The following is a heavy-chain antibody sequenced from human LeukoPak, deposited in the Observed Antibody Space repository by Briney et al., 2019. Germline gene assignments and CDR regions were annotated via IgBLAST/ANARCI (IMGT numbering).Heavy chain of an antibody. D-gene: IGHD3-22*01. CDR3: ARQGYYYDSSGYQYYFDY. J-gene: IGHJ4*02. CDR1: GGSISSYY. V-gene: IGHV4-59*08. Sequence: NTSETQSLTCTVSGGSISSYYWSWIRQPPGKGLEWIGYIYYSGSTNYNPSLKSRVTISVDTSKNQFSLKLSSVTAADTAVYYCARQGYYYDSSGYQYYFDYWGQGTLVTVSS. CDR2: IYYSGST.